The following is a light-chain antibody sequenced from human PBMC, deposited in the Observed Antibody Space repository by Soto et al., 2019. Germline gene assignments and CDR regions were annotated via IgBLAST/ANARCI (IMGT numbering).Light chain of an antibody. CDR3: QQYGGSPRIT. J-gene: IGKJ5*01. CDR2: GAS. CDR1: QSVSID. V-gene: IGKV3-20*01. Sequence: ELVFTQSPGTLSLSPGERATLSCRASQSVSIDLAWYQQRPGQPPRLLIYGASNRATGIPDRFSGSGSGTDFTLIINRLEPEDVAIYYCQQYGGSPRITFGQGTRLEIK.